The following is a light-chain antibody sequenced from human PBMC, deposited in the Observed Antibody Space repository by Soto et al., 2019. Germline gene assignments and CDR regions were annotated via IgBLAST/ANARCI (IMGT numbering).Light chain of an antibody. Sequence: DIPMTQSPSSLSASVGDRVTITCRASQTISSYLNWYQQTPGRAPKLLIYAASILQGGVPSMFSGRGSRTDFTLTISSLQPEDFATFYCQQTYSTPSTLTFGQGTKVEIK. CDR3: QQTYSTPSTLT. J-gene: IGKJ1*01. V-gene: IGKV1-39*01. CDR2: AAS. CDR1: QTISSY.